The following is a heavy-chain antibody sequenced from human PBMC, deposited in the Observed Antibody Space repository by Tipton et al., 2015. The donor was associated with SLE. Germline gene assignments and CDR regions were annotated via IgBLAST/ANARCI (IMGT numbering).Heavy chain of an antibody. CDR1: GGSVSSNY. Sequence: TLSLTCTVSGGSVSSNYWGWMRQAPGKELEWIGSFYHSANTYYNPSLTSRVTISADTSKNQFSLRLTSVTAADTALYYCGRARVGMGYVFDIWGQGTMVTVSS. CDR3: GRARVGMGYVFDI. J-gene: IGHJ3*02. D-gene: IGHD5-24*01. CDR2: FYHSANT. V-gene: IGHV4-38-2*02.